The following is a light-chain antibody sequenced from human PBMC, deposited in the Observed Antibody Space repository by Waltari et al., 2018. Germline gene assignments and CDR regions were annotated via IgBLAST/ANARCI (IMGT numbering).Light chain of an antibody. CDR1: QSVSSTY. CDR2: GAS. J-gene: IGKJ1*01. Sequence: EIVLTQPPGTLSLSQGERTTLSCRASQSVSSTYLAWYQLKPGQAPRLLIFGASSRATGIPDRFSGSGSGTDFTLTISRLEPEDFALYYCQSQRTFGQGTKLEIK. V-gene: IGKV3-20*01. CDR3: QSQRT.